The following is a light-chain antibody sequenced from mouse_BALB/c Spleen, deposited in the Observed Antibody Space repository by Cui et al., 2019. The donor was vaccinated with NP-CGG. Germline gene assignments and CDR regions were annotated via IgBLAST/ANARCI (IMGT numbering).Light chain of an antibody. J-gene: IGLJ1*01. CDR2: GTN. Sequence: QAVVTQASAPTTSPGETVTLTCRSSTGAVTTSNYANWVQEKPDHLFTGLIGGTNNRAPGVPARFSGSLIRDKAALTITGAQTEDEAIYFCALWYSNHWVFGGGTKLTVL. CDR3: ALWYSNHWV. V-gene: IGLV1*01. CDR1: TGAVTTSNY.